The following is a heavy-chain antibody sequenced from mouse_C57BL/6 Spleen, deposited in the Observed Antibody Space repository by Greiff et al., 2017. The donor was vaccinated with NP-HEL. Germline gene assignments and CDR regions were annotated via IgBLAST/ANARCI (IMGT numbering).Heavy chain of an antibody. CDR2: IDPSDSET. J-gene: IGHJ2*01. CDR1: GYTFTSYW. Sequence: QVQLQQSGAELVRPGSSVKLSCKASGYTFTSYWMHWVKQRPIQGLEWIGNIDPSDSETHYNQKFKDKATLTVDKSSSTAYMQLSSLTSEDSAVYYCARRGYGSSLDYWGQGTTLTVSS. V-gene: IGHV1-52*01. D-gene: IGHD1-1*01. CDR3: ARRGYGSSLDY.